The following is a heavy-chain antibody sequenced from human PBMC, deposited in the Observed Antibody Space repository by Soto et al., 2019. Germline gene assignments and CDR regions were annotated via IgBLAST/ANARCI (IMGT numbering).Heavy chain of an antibody. CDR1: GGSFSGYY. CDR2: INHSGST. D-gene: IGHD1-26*01. V-gene: IGHV4-34*01. J-gene: IGHJ3*02. Sequence: SETLSLTCAVYGGSFSGYYWSWIRQPPGKGLEWIGEINHSGSTNYNPSLKSRVTRSVDTSKNQLSPKLSSVTAADTAVYYCARCLRGSYSRGAFDIWGQGTMVTVSS. CDR3: ARCLRGSYSRGAFDI.